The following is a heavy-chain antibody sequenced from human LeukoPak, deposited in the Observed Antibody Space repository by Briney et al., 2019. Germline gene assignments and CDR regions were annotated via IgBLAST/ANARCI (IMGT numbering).Heavy chain of an antibody. CDR3: ARDRELPWFGELSEYYYMDV. J-gene: IGHJ6*03. CDR1: GYSISSGYY. CDR2: IYHSGST. Sequence: SETLSLTCAVSGYSISSGYYWGWIRQPPGKGLEWIGSIYHSGSTYYNPSLKSRVTISVDTSKNQFSLKLSSVTAADTAVYYCARDRELPWFGELSEYYYMDVWGKGTTVTVPS. D-gene: IGHD3-10*01. V-gene: IGHV4-38-2*02.